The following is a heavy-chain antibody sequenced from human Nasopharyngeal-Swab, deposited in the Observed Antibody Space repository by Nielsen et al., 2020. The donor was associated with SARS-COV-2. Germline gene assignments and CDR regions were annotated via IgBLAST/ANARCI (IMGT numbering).Heavy chain of an antibody. Sequence: WIRQPPGKGLEWIGEIYHSGSTNYNPSLKSRVTISVDKSKNQFSLKLSSVTAADTAVYYCARANPEPSTSSGWYGRLVHYFDYWGQRTLVTVSS. D-gene: IGHD6-19*01. CDR3: ARANPEPSTSSGWYGRLVHYFDY. V-gene: IGHV4-4*02. J-gene: IGHJ4*02. CDR2: IYHSGST.